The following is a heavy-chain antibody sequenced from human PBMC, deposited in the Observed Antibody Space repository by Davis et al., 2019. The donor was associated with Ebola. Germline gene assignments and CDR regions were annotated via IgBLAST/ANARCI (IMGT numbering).Heavy chain of an antibody. D-gene: IGHD6-19*01. V-gene: IGHV4-61*08. CDR3: ARAGGSSGWYGMDV. CDR2: IYHSGST. J-gene: IGHJ6*02. Sequence: SETLSLTCTVSGGSISSGGYYWSWLRQPPGKGLEWIGEIYHSGSTNYNPSLKSRVTISADTSKNQFSLKLSSVTAADTAVYYCARAGGSSGWYGMDVWGQGTTVTVPS. CDR1: GGSISSGGYY.